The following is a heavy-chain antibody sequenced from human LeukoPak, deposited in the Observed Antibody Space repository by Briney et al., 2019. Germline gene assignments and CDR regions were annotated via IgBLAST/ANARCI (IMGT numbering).Heavy chain of an antibody. CDR3: ARDAGSGWSSFDY. Sequence: SQTPSLTCAISGDSVSSNSAAWNWIKQSPSRCLEWLGRTYYRSKWYNDYAVSMKSRITINPDTSKDQFSLQLTSVTPEDTAVYYCARDAGSGWSSFDYWGQGTLVTVSS. CDR1: GDSVSSNSAA. J-gene: IGHJ4*02. CDR2: TYYRSKWYN. V-gene: IGHV6-1*01. D-gene: IGHD6-19*01.